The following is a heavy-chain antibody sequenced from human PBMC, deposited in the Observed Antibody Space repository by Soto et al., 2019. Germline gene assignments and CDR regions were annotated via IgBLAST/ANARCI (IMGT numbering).Heavy chain of an antibody. CDR2: INTGNGYT. CDR3: ARDRGGYCSGGSCSEAWFDP. Sequence: QVQLLQSGAEAKKPGASVKVSCEASGYTFTSYPIHWVRQAPGQRLEWMGWINTGNGYTKYSQKFQARVTITRDTPXSTSYMQLSRLRSEDTAVYYCARDRGGYCSGGSCSEAWFDPWGQGTLVTVSS. V-gene: IGHV1-3*04. CDR1: GYTFTSYP. D-gene: IGHD2-15*01. J-gene: IGHJ5*02.